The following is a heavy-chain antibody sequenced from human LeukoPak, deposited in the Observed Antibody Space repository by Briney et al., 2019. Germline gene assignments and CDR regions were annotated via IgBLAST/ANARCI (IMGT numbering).Heavy chain of an antibody. CDR1: GGSFSGYY. CDR3: ARLRKDYDGSGYYWARYNWFDP. J-gene: IGHJ5*02. V-gene: IGHV4-34*01. Sequence: SETLSLTCAVYGGSFSGYYWSWIRQPPGKGLEWIGEINHSGSTNYNPSLKSRVTISVDTSKNQFSLKLSSVTAADTAVYYCARLRKDYDGSGYYWARYNWFDPWGQGTLVTVSS. CDR2: INHSGST. D-gene: IGHD3-22*01.